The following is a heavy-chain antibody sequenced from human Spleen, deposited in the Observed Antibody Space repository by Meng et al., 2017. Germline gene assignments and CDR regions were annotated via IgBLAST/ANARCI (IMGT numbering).Heavy chain of an antibody. J-gene: IGHJ4*02. V-gene: IGHV4-30-4*01. CDR3: ARVETATTNPYFDY. CDR1: GGSISSGDYY. CDR2: IYYSGST. D-gene: IGHD5-24*01. Sequence: QVQLQESGPGLVKPSQTLSLTCTVSGGSISSGDYYWSWIRQPPGRGLEWIGYIYYSGSTYYNPSLRSRVTISVDTSKNQFSLILTSSTAADTAVYFCARVETATTNPYFDYWGQGTLVTVSS.